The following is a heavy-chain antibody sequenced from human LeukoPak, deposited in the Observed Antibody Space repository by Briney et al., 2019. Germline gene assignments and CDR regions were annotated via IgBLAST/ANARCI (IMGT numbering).Heavy chain of an antibody. Sequence: GGSLRLSCAASGFTFSSYWMSWVRQAPGKGLEWVANIKQDGSEKYYVDSVKGRFTISRDNAKNSLYLQMNSLKTEDTAVYYCTRVRGAKFDYWGQGTLVTVSS. CDR2: IKQDGSEK. D-gene: IGHD3-10*01. CDR3: TRVRGAKFDY. V-gene: IGHV3-7*03. CDR1: GFTFSSYW. J-gene: IGHJ4*02.